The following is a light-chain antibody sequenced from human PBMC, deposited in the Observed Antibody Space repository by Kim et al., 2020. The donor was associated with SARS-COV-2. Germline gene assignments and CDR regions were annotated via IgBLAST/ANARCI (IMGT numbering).Light chain of an antibody. CDR2: LGS. CDR1: QSLLHSNGYNY. CDR3: MQARQTPLT. V-gene: IGKV2-28*01. J-gene: IGKJ1*01. Sequence: DIVMTQSPLSLPVTPGEPASISCRSSQSLLHSNGYNYLDWYLQKPGQSPQLLIYLGSNRASGVPDRFSGSGSGTDFTLKISRVEAEDVGVYYCMQARQTPLTFGQGTKVDIK.